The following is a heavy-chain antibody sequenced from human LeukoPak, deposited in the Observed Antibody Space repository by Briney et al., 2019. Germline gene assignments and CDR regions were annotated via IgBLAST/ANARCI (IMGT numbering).Heavy chain of an antibody. J-gene: IGHJ6*03. V-gene: IGHV1-8*01. CDR2: MNPNSGNT. Sequence: ASVKVSCKASGYTFTSYDINWVRQATGQGLEWMGWMNPNSGNTGYAQKFQGRVTITRNTSISTAYMELSSLRSEDTAVYYCARVEVLLWFGELISTMDVWGKGTTVTVSS. D-gene: IGHD3-10*01. CDR3: ARVEVLLWFGELISTMDV. CDR1: GYTFTSYD.